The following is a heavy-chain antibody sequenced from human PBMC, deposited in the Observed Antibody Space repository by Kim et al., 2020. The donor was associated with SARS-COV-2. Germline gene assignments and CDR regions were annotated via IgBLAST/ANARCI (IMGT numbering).Heavy chain of an antibody. V-gene: IGHV3-15*01. CDR1: GFTFSNAW. CDR2: IKSKTDGGTT. Sequence: GGSLRRSCAASGFTFSNAWMSWVRQAPGKGLEWVGRIKSKTDGGTTDYAAPVKGRFTISRDDSKNTLYLQMNSLKTEDTAVYYCTTSSDYGSGSYYSNWFDPWGHGTLVTVSS. CDR3: TTSSDYGSGSYYSNWFDP. D-gene: IGHD3-10*01. J-gene: IGHJ5*02.